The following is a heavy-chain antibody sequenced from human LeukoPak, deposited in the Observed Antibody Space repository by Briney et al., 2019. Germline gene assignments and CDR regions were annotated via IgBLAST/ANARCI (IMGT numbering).Heavy chain of an antibody. CDR2: IYYSRST. D-gene: IGHD2-2*01. CDR3: ARDRGCSSTSCYAEVVYGMDV. Sequence: PSETLSLTCTVSGGSISSYYWSWIRQPPGKGLEWIGYIYYSRSTNYNPSLKSRVTISVDTSKNQFSLKLSSVTAADTAVYYCARDRGCSSTSCYAEVVYGMDVWGKGTTVTVSS. V-gene: IGHV4-59*01. J-gene: IGHJ6*04. CDR1: GGSISSYY.